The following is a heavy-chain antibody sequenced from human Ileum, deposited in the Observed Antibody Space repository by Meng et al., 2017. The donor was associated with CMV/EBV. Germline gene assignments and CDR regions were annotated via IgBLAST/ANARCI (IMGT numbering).Heavy chain of an antibody. V-gene: IGHV3-23*01. CDR1: GFTFSNYA. CDR2: ICGTDDTT. D-gene: IGHD6-19*01. J-gene: IGHJ3*01. Sequence: GESLKISCAASGFTFSNYAMNWARRAPGKGLEWVSDICGTDDTTYYADSVKGRFTISRDNSKNTLYLQMDSLRAEDTAVYYCARALGLEAVMPNYDAFDLWDQGTLVTVPS. CDR3: ARALGLEAVMPNYDAFDL.